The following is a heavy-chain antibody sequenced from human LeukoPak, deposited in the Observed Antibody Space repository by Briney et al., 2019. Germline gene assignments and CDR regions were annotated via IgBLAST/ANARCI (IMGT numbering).Heavy chain of an antibody. CDR1: GGSISSSNW. V-gene: IGHV4-4*02. CDR2: IYHSGST. Sequence: SGTLSLTCAVSGGSISSSNWWSWVRQPPGKGLEWIGEIYHSGSTNYNPSLKSRVTISVDTSKNQFSLKLSSVTAADTAVYYCARGSPVLLWFGELLPFDYWGQGTLVTVSS. CDR3: ARGSPVLLWFGELLPFDY. D-gene: IGHD3-10*01. J-gene: IGHJ4*02.